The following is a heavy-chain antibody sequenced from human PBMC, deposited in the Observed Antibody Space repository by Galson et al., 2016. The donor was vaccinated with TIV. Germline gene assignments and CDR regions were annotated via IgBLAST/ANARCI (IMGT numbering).Heavy chain of an antibody. CDR1: GYTFRDYA. D-gene: IGHD2-2*01. CDR3: ATELYCSSISCYYYYGLDV. CDR2: INAGNGNA. J-gene: IGHJ6*02. Sequence: SVKVSCKAPGYTFRDYALHWVRQAPGQRPEWLGWINAGNGNAKLSQRFQDRVTITRDTSTNTAYMELRSLGSDDTAVYYCATELYCSSISCYYYYGLDVWGQGTSVTVSS. V-gene: IGHV1-3*01.